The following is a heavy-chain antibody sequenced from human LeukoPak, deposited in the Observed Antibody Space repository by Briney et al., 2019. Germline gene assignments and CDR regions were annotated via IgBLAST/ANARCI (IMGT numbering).Heavy chain of an antibody. V-gene: IGHV3-23*01. J-gene: IGHJ3*02. CDR2: VSGGGGDT. CDR3: AKELIIQPTGTVAFDI. D-gene: IGHD1-1*01. CDR1: GFTFSSYW. Sequence: GGSLRLSCAASGFTFSSYWMSWVRQAPGKGLEWVSAVSGGGGDTYYADSFKGRFSISRDNSRNTVYLQMNSLRAEDTAVYFCAKELIIQPTGTVAFDIWGQGTMVTVSS.